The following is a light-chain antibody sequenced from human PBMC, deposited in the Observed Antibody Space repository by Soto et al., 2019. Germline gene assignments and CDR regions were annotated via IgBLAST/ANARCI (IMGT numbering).Light chain of an antibody. CDR2: YDD. J-gene: IGLJ2*01. CDR3: AAWDDSLNGVV. V-gene: IGLV1-36*01. CDR1: SSNIENNA. Sequence: QSVLTQPPSVSEAPRQRVTISCSGSSSNIENNAVNWYQQLPGKAPKLLIYYDDLLSSGVSDRFSASKSGTSASLAISGLQSEDEADYYCAAWDDSLNGVVFGGGTKLTVL.